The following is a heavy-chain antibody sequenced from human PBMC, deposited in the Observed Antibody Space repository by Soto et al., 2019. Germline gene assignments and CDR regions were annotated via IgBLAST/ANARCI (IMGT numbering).Heavy chain of an antibody. J-gene: IGHJ4*02. D-gene: IGHD4-4*01. CDR2: ISYYGDT. CDR3: ARILTTHSPYFDY. CDR1: GGSISSSDYY. Sequence: PSETLSLTCTVSGGSISSSDYYWGWVRQPPGKGLEWIGHISYYGDTYYSPSLESRVAISVDSSKKHFSLKLTSVTAADTAVYFCARILTTHSPYFDYWGQGALVT. V-gene: IGHV4-39*02.